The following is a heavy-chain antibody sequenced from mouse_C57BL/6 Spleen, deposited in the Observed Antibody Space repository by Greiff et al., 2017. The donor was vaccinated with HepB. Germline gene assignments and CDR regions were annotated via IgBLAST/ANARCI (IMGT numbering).Heavy chain of an antibody. D-gene: IGHD2-5*01. CDR1: GFNIKDDY. Sequence: VQLQQSGAELVRPGASVKLSCTASGFNIKDDYMHWVKQRPEQGLEWIGWIDPENGDTEYASKFQGKATITADTSSNTAYLQLSSLTSEDTAVYYCTTGSNYRDFDYWGQGTTLTVSS. CDR2: IDPENGDT. V-gene: IGHV14-4*01. J-gene: IGHJ2*01. CDR3: TTGSNYRDFDY.